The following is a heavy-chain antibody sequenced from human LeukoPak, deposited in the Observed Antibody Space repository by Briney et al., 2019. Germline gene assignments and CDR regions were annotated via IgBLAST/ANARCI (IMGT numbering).Heavy chain of an antibody. J-gene: IGHJ4*02. D-gene: IGHD6-13*01. CDR3: ARGLGIAAALDY. CDR2: LSSGGSTI. CDR1: GFTFSSYE. Sequence: HPGGSLRLSCAASGFTFSSYEMNWVRQAPGEALEWVSYLSSGGSTIYYADSVKGRFTISRDNAKNSLYLKMNSLRAEDTAVYYCARGLGIAAALDYWGQGTLVTVSS. V-gene: IGHV3-48*03.